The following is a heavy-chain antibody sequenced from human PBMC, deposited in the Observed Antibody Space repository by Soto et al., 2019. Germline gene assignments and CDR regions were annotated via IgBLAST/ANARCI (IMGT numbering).Heavy chain of an antibody. CDR3: ASRVRGGDYFAVFDF. CDR2: ISYSGTT. Sequence: QVQLQESGPGLVKPSETLSLTCTVSGGPINSGGYYWSWIRHYPAKGLEWIGYISYSGTTFYNPSLRGRVTMSVDTSKNQFSLKLSSVTAADTAVYYCASRVRGGDYFAVFDFWGQGILVTVSS. D-gene: IGHD2-21*02. J-gene: IGHJ4*02. V-gene: IGHV4-31*03. CDR1: GGPINSGGYY.